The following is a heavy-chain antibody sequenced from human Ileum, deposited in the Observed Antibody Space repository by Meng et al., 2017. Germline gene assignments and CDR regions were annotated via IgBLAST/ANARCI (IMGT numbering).Heavy chain of an antibody. CDR2: ISHSGSA. Sequence: QGQLQEAGPGLVRPSGTLSLTCAVSSGSISSNTYWSRVRQPPGKGLEWIGQISHSGSAYYNPSLKSRVTMSVDKSKSQFSLMLTSVTAADTAIYYCARHGGCSQDFWGQGTLVTVSS. V-gene: IGHV4-4*02. J-gene: IGHJ4*02. D-gene: IGHD4-23*01. CDR1: SGSISSNTY. CDR3: ARHGGCSQDF.